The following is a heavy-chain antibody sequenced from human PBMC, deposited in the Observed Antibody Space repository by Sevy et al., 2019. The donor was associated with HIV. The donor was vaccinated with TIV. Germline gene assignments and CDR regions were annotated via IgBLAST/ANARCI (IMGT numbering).Heavy chain of an antibody. V-gene: IGHV3-21*01. Sequence: GGSLRLSCAASGFTFSSYSMTWVRQAPGKGLEWVSSISSSSSYIYYADSVKGRFTISRDNAKNSLYLQMNSLRAEDTAVYYCARDAMDLAVAGPWAFDIWGQWTMVTVSS. CDR2: ISSSSSYI. D-gene: IGHD6-19*01. J-gene: IGHJ3*02. CDR3: ARDAMDLAVAGPWAFDI. CDR1: GFTFSSYS.